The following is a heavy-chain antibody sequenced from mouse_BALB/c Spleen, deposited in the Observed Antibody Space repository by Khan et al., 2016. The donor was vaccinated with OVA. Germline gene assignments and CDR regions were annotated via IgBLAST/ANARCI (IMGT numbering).Heavy chain of an antibody. CDR2: INPNNGGT. J-gene: IGHJ3*01. D-gene: IGHD1-1*01. CDR1: GYTFTSFY. CDR3: TRGGYGSPCTY. Sequence: QVQLQQSGAELVKPGASVKLSCKASGYTFTSFYIYWVKQRPGQGLEWIGEINPNNGGTNVNEKFKSKATLTVDKSSSTAYLELSSLTSEDSAVFYCTRGGYGSPCTYWGQGTLVTVSA. V-gene: IGHV1S81*02.